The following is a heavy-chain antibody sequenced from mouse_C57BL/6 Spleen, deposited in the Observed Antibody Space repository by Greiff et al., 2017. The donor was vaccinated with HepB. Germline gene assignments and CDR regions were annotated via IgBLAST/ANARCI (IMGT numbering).Heavy chain of an antibody. D-gene: IGHD2-3*01. CDR1: GFTFSSYT. CDR3: ARDGYYQAWVAY. J-gene: IGHJ3*01. Sequence: EVMLVESGGGLVKPGGSLKLSCAASGFTFSSYTMSWVRQTPEKGLEWVATISGGGGNTSYPDSVKGRFTIARDNAKNTLYLQMSSLRSEDTALYYCARDGYYQAWVAYWGKGTLVTVSA. V-gene: IGHV5-9*01. CDR2: ISGGGGNT.